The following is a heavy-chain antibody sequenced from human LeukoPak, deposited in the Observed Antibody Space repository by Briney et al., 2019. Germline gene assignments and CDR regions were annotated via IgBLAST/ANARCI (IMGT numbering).Heavy chain of an antibody. J-gene: IGHJ4*02. Sequence: GGSLRLSCAASGFTFSDYYMSWIRQAPGKGLEWVSYISSSGSTIYYADSVKGRFTISRDNAKNSLYLQMNSLRAEDTAVYYCARGHFYGSGSYYNPPGDYWGQGTLVTVSS. CDR2: ISSSGSTI. CDR3: ARGHFYGSGSYYNPPGDY. D-gene: IGHD3-10*01. CDR1: GFTFSDYY. V-gene: IGHV3-11*01.